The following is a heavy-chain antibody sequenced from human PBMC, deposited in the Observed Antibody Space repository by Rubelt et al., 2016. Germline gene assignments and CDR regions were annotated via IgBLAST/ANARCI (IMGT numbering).Heavy chain of an antibody. D-gene: IGHD6-6*01. CDR3: AKEGSIADDY. CDR2: ISGSGGST. CDR1: GFTFSTYG. Sequence: EVQLLESGGGLVQPGGSLRLSCAASGFTFSTYGMNWVRQAPGKGLEWVSGISGSGGSTYDADSVKGRFTISRDNSKNTLYLQMNNLRAEDTAVYFCAKEGSIADDYWGQGTLVTVSS. J-gene: IGHJ4*02. V-gene: IGHV3-23*01.